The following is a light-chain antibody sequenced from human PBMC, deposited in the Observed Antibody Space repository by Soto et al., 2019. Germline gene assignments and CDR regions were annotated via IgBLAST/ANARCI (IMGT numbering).Light chain of an antibody. Sequence: EIVLTQSPGTLSLSPGKRVTLSCRASQNISSTYLAWYQQKPGQAPRLLIYGASSRATGIPDRFSGSGSGTDFTLTISRLEPEDFAVYYCQQYDSPPRTFGQGTKVEVQ. J-gene: IGKJ1*01. CDR1: QNISSTY. V-gene: IGKV3-20*01. CDR2: GAS. CDR3: QQYDSPPRT.